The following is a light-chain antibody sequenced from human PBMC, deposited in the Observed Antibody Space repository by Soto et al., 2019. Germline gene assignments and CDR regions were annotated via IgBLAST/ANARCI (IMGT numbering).Light chain of an antibody. J-gene: IGKJ2*01. CDR1: QSVSSSY. CDR3: QQYGSSPPYT. CDR2: GAS. Sequence: EIVLRQSPGTLSLSPGERATLSCRASQSVSSSYLAWYQQKPGQAPRLLIYGASSRATGIPERFSGSGSGTDFTLTISRLQPEDFAVYYCQQYGSSPPYTFGQGTKLEIK. V-gene: IGKV3-20*01.